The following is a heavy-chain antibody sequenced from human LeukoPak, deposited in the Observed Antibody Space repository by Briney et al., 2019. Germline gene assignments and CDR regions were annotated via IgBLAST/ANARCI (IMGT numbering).Heavy chain of an antibody. V-gene: IGHV4-61*02. CDR3: ARAYGDYGWGYFDY. CDR2: IYTSGST. J-gene: IGHJ4*02. D-gene: IGHD4-17*01. Sequence: SETLSLTCTVSGGSISSGSYYWSWIRQPAGKGLEWIGRIYTSGSTNYNPSLKSRVTISVDTSKSQFSLKLSSVTAADTAVYYCARAYGDYGWGYFDYWGQGTLVTVSS. CDR1: GGSISSGSYY.